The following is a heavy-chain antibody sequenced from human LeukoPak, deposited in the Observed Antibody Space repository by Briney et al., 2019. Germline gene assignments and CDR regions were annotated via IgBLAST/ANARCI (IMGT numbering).Heavy chain of an antibody. Sequence: SGTLSLTCAVYGGSFSGYYWSWIRQPPGKGLEWIGEINHSGSTNYNPSLKSRVTISVDTSKNQFSLKLSPVTAADTAVYYCARGPWDIVVVVAATGWFDPWGQGTLVTVSS. V-gene: IGHV4-34*01. D-gene: IGHD2-15*01. CDR3: ARGPWDIVVVVAATGWFDP. J-gene: IGHJ5*02. CDR1: GGSFSGYY. CDR2: INHSGST.